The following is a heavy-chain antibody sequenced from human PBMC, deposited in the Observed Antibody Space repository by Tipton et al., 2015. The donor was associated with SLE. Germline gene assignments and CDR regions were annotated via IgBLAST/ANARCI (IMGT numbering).Heavy chain of an antibody. Sequence: TLSLTCAVYGGSFSGYYWSWIRQPPGKGLEWIGEINHSGSTNYNPSLKSRVTISVDTSKNQFSLNLRSVTAADTAMYFCARRVAVSDYFDFWGQGTLVTVSS. V-gene: IGHV4-34*01. CDR3: ARRVAVSDYFDF. J-gene: IGHJ4*02. CDR2: INHSGST. CDR1: GGSFSGYY. D-gene: IGHD2-21*01.